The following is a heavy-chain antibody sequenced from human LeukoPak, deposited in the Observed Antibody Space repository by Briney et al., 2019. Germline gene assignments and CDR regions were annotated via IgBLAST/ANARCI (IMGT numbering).Heavy chain of an antibody. V-gene: IGHV4-34*01. CDR2: INHSGST. D-gene: IGHD3-3*01. J-gene: IGHJ4*02. Sequence: LRLSCAASGFPFSDYAMHWIRQPPGKGLEWIGEINHSGSTNYNPSLKSRVTISVDTSKNQFSLKLSSVTAADTAVYYCARDLGGSGRSFDYWGQGTLVTVSS. CDR1: GFPFSDYA. CDR3: ARDLGGSGRSFDY.